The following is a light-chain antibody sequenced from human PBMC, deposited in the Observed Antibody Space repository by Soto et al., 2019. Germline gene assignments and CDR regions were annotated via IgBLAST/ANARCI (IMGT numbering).Light chain of an antibody. J-gene: IGLJ2*01. Sequence: QSVLTRPASVSGSPGQSITISCTGTSSDVGSYNLVSWYQQRPGKAPKLMIYEATKRPSGISNRFSGSKSGNTASLTISGLQAEDEADYYCCSYATTRTIFGGGTKLTVL. V-gene: IGLV2-23*01. CDR3: CSYATTRTI. CDR1: SSDVGSYNL. CDR2: EAT.